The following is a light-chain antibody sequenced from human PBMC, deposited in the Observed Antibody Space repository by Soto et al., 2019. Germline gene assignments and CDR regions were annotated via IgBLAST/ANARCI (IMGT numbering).Light chain of an antibody. V-gene: IGKV1-5*03. Sequence: DIQMTQSPATLSAFVGDGVTITCRASQTIISWLAWYQQKPGKAPKLLIYRASSLETVVPSRFSGSGSGTEFTLTISCLPPDDVATYFCLQDNSYPFTFGPGTKVAIK. CDR1: QTIISW. CDR2: RAS. CDR3: LQDNSYPFT. J-gene: IGKJ3*01.